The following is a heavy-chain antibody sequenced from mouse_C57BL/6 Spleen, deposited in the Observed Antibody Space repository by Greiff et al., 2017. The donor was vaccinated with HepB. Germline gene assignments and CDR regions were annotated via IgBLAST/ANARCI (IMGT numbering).Heavy chain of an antibody. Sequence: QVQLQQSGPGLVQPSQSLSITCTVSGFSLTSYGVHWVRQPPGKGLEWLGVIWSGGSTDYNAAFISRLSISKDNSNSQVFFKMNSLQADDTAIYYCAKNGDYYGSSYNYFDYWGQGTTLTVSS. J-gene: IGHJ2*01. CDR2: IWSGGST. D-gene: IGHD1-1*01. CDR3: AKNGDYYGSSYNYFDY. CDR1: GFSLTSYG. V-gene: IGHV2-4*01.